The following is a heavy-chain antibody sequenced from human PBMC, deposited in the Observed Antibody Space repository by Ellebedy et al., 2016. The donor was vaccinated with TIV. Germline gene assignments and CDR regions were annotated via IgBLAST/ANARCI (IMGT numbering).Heavy chain of an antibody. Sequence: SETLSLXCTVSGGSISSYYWIWIRQPAGKGLEWIGRIYTSGSTIYSPSLKSRVTMSVDTSKNQFSLKMSSVTAADTAVYYCARGTASNWLDPWGQGTLVTVSS. J-gene: IGHJ5*02. V-gene: IGHV4-4*07. D-gene: IGHD1-1*01. CDR3: ARGTASNWLDP. CDR1: GGSISSYY. CDR2: IYTSGST.